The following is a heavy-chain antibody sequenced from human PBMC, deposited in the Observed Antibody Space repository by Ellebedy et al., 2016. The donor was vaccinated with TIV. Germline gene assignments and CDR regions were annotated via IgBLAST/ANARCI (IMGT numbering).Heavy chain of an antibody. J-gene: IGHJ4*02. CDR3: AGIAVAGFDY. V-gene: IGHV4-59*01. Sequence: SETLSLTCTVSGGSISSYYWSWIRQPPGKGLEWIGYIYYSGSTYYNPSLKSRVTISVDTSKNQFSLKLSSVTAADTAVYYCAGIAVAGFDYWGQGTLVTVSS. CDR1: GGSISSYY. D-gene: IGHD6-19*01. CDR2: IYYSGST.